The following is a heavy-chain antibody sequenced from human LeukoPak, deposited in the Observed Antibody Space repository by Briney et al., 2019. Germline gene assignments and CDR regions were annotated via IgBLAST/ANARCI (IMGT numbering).Heavy chain of an antibody. CDR3: AKTGIRYSSSWYINYFDY. CDR2: IIPIFGTA. V-gene: IGHV1-69*13. D-gene: IGHD6-13*01. J-gene: IGHJ4*02. Sequence: EASVKVSCKASGGTFSSYAISWVRQAPGQGLEWMGGIIPIFGTANYAQKFQGRVTITADESTSTAYMELSSLRSEDTAVYYCAKTGIRYSSSWYINYFDYWGQGTLVTVSS. CDR1: GGTFSSYA.